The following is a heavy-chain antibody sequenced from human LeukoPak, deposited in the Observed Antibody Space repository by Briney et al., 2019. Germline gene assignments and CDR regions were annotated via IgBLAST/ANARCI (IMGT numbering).Heavy chain of an antibody. J-gene: IGHJ5*02. CDR1: GGSISGYY. CDR3: ARDIGYCTSANCYGRFNWFDP. D-gene: IGHD2-2*01. CDR2: VYASGST. V-gene: IGHV4-4*07. Sequence: TSETLTLTCTVSGGSISGYYWSWIRQPAGKGLEWIGRVYASGSTHYNPSVKSRVTMSVDASRNQFSLKLSSVTAADTAVYFCARDIGYCTSANCYGRFNWFDPWGQGTLVTVSS.